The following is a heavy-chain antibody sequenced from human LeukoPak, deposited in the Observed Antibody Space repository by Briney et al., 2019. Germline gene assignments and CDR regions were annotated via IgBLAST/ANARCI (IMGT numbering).Heavy chain of an antibody. J-gene: IGHJ4*02. D-gene: IGHD6-13*01. CDR1: GGSFSGYY. CDR3: ARRVAAAGIGY. CDR2: INHSGST. V-gene: IGHV4-34*01. Sequence: SETLSLTCAVYGGSFSGYYWSWIRQPPGKGLEWIGEINHSGSTNYNPSLKSRVTISVDTSKNQFSLKLSSVTAADTAVYYCARRVAAAGIGYWGQGPWSPSPQ.